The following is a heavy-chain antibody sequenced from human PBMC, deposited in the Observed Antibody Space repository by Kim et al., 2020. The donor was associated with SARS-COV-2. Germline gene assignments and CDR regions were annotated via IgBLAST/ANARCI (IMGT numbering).Heavy chain of an antibody. Sequence: SETLSLTCAVSGGSISSGGYSWSWIRQPPGKGLEWIGYIYYSGCTYYNPSLKSRVTISVDRSKNQFSLKLSSVTAADTAVYYCARGYGSGSPYGMDVWGQGTTVTVSS. CDR1: GGSISSGGYS. J-gene: IGHJ6*02. CDR3: ARGYGSGSPYGMDV. CDR2: IYYSGCT. D-gene: IGHD3-10*01. V-gene: IGHV4-30-2*01.